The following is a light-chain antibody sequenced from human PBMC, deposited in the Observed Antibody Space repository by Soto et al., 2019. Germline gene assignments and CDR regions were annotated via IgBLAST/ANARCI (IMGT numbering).Light chain of an antibody. CDR1: SSDVGKYNF. Sequence: QSVLTQPASVSGSPGQSITISCTGTSSDVGKYNFVSWYRQHPGKVPKLIIFEVTKRPSGVSNRFSGSRSGNTASLTSSGLQAEDEADYYCCLYGGSSNYVVFGGGTKLTVL. V-gene: IGLV2-23*02. CDR2: EVT. CDR3: CLYGGSSNYVV. J-gene: IGLJ2*01.